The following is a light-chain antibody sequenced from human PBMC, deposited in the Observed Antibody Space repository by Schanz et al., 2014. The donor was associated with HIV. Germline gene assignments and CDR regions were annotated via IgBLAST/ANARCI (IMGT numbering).Light chain of an antibody. CDR2: GAS. V-gene: IGKV3-15*01. CDR1: QSVGTN. J-gene: IGKJ2*01. Sequence: EIAMTQSPATLSASPGERATLSCRASQSVGTNLAWYQQKPGQAPRLLIYGASTRATGIPARFSGSGSGTEFTLTISSLQSEDFAVYYCQQYNNWPLYTFGQGTKLEIK. CDR3: QQYNNWPLYT.